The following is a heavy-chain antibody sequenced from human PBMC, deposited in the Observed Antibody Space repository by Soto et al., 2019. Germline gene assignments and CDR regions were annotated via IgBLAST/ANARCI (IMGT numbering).Heavy chain of an antibody. J-gene: IGHJ6*02. CDR3: ARYSGYPYYYYGMDV. D-gene: IGHD5-12*01. Sequence: PGGSLKISCKGSGYSFTSYWIGGVRQMPGKGLEWMGVIYPGDSDTRYSPSFQGQVTISADKSISTAYLQWSSLKASDTAMYYCARYSGYPYYYYGMDVWGQGTTVTVSS. V-gene: IGHV5-51*01. CDR1: GYSFTSYW. CDR2: IYPGDSDT.